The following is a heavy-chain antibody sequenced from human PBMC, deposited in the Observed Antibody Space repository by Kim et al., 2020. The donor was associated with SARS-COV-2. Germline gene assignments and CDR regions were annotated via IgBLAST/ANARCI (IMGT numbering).Heavy chain of an antibody. V-gene: IGHV3-11*06. CDR3: ARYCSSTSCPYYYYGMDV. CDR1: GFTFSDYY. CDR2: ISSSSSYT. D-gene: IGHD2-2*01. J-gene: IGHJ6*02. Sequence: GGSLRLSCAASGFTFSDYYMSWIRQAPGKGLEWVSYISSSSSYTNYADSVKGRFTISRDNAKNSLYLQMNSLRAEDTAVYYCARYCSSTSCPYYYYGMDVWGQGTTVTVSS.